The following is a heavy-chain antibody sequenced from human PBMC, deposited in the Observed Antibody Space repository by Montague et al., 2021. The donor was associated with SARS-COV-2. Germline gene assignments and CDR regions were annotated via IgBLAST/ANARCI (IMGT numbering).Heavy chain of an antibody. CDR1: GGSFSGYY. D-gene: IGHD2-2*01. Sequence: SETLSLTCAVYGGSFSGYYWSWIRQPPGKGLEWIGEINHSGSTNYNPSLKSRVTISVDTSKNQFSLKLSSVTAADTAVYYCTREGYQVLWSDYYYYGMDVWGQGTRVTVS. J-gene: IGHJ6*02. CDR2: INHSGST. CDR3: TREGYQVLWSDYYYYGMDV. V-gene: IGHV4-34*01.